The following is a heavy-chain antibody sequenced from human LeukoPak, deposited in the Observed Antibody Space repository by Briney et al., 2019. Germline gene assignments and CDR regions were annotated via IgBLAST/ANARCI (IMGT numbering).Heavy chain of an antibody. V-gene: IGHV1-2*02. Sequence: ASVKVSCKASGYTFTGYYMHWVRQAPGQGLEWMGWINPNSGGTNYAQKFQGRVTMTRDTSISTAYMELSRLRSDDTAVYYCARAPRYSGYEPFDYWGQGNLVTVSS. J-gene: IGHJ4*02. CDR3: ARAPRYSGYEPFDY. CDR1: GYTFTGYY. D-gene: IGHD5-12*01. CDR2: INPNSGGT.